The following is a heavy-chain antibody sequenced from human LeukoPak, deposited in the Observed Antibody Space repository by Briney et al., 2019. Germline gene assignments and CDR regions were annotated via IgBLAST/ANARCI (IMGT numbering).Heavy chain of an antibody. J-gene: IGHJ5*02. CDR1: GGSISSSNW. Sequence: SETLSLTCAVSGGSISSSNWWSWVRQPPGKGLEWIGEIYHSGSTNYNPSLKSRVTMSVDTSKNQFSLKLSSVTAADTAVYYCARETYYYGSGSYYTLTGGWFDPWGQGTLVTVSS. CDR2: IYHSGST. CDR3: ARETYYYGSGSYYTLTGGWFDP. D-gene: IGHD3-10*01. V-gene: IGHV4-4*02.